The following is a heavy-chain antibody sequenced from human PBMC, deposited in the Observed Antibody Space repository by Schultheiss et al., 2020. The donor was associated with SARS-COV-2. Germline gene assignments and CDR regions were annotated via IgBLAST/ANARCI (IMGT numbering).Heavy chain of an antibody. J-gene: IGHJ4*02. CDR3: ARSLVVNDYGDHFDY. Sequence: SETLSLTCTVSGGSISSYYWSWIRQPAGKGLEWIGRIYTSGSTNYNPSLKSRVTMSVDTSKNQFSLKLSSVTAADTAVYYCARSLVVNDYGDHFDYWGQGTLVTGSS. CDR1: GGSISSYY. V-gene: IGHV4-4*07. CDR2: IYTSGST. D-gene: IGHD4-17*01.